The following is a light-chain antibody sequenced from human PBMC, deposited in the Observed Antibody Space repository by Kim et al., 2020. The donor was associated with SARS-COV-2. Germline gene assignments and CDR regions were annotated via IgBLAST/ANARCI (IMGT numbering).Light chain of an antibody. Sequence: EIVLTQSPGTLSLSPGERATLSCRASQSVNTAYLAWYQQKPGQPPRLLIYAASSRAPGIPDRFSGRGSGTDFTLTISRLEPEDFAVYFCQQYGDSLLTFGPGTKVDIK. CDR2: AAS. V-gene: IGKV3-20*01. CDR3: QQYGDSLLT. J-gene: IGKJ3*01. CDR1: QSVNTAY.